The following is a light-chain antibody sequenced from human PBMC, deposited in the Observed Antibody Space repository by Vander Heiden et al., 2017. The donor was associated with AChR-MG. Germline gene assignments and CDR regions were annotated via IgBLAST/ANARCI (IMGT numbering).Light chain of an antibody. CDR2: KDS. Sequence: SYALTQPPSVPVSPGQPARITCSGDAVPKQYAYWYQQKPGQAPVLVIYKDSERPSGIPERFSGSSSGTTVTLTISGVQAEDEADYYCQSADSSGTYWVFGGGTKLTVL. CDR3: QSADSSGTYWV. CDR1: AVPKQY. J-gene: IGLJ3*02. V-gene: IGLV3-25*03.